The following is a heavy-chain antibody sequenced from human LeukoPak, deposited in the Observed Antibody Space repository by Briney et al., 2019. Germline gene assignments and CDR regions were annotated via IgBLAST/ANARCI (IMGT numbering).Heavy chain of an antibody. CDR3: ARHGYQVLLRANWFDP. D-gene: IGHD2/OR15-2a*01. Sequence: GSLRLSCAASGFTFSSYSMNWIRQPPGKGLEWIGSIYYSGSTYYNPSLKSRVTISVDTSKNQFSLKLSSVTAADTAVYYCARHGYQVLLRANWFDPWGQGTLVTVSS. CDR2: IYYSGST. V-gene: IGHV4-39*01. CDR1: GFTFSSYS. J-gene: IGHJ5*02.